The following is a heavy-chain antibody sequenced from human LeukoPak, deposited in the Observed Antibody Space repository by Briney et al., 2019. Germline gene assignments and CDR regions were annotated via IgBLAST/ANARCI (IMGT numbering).Heavy chain of an antibody. D-gene: IGHD3-22*01. CDR3: AKRTPCSSGSYYFDY. V-gene: IGHV3-23*01. J-gene: IGHJ4*02. CDR1: GFTFSSFA. Sequence: GGSLRLSCEVSGFTFSSFAMSWVRQAPGKGLEWVSGISASGGTTNYADSVKGRLTISRDNSQNTLYLQMNSLRAEDTAVYYCAKRTPCSSGSYYFDYWGQGTLVTVSS. CDR2: ISASGGTT.